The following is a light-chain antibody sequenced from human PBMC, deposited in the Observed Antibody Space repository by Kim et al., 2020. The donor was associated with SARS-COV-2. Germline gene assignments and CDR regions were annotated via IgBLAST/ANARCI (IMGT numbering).Light chain of an antibody. CDR2: KAS. CDR3: QQYNSYPDT. J-gene: IGKJ2*01. Sequence: DIQMTQSPSTLSASVGDRVTITCRASQSISSWLAWYQQKPGKAPKLLIYKASSLESGVPSRFSGSRSGTEFTLTISSLQPDDFATYYCQQYNSYPDTFGQGTKLEI. V-gene: IGKV1-5*03. CDR1: QSISSW.